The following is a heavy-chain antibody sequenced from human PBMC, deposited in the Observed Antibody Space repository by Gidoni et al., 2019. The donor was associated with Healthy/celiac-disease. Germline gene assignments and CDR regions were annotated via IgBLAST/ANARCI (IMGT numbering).Heavy chain of an antibody. CDR3: ARGLRWELLPPLDY. J-gene: IGHJ4*02. CDR2: IIPSFGTA. Sequence: QVQLVQSGAEVKKPGSSVKVSCKASGATFSSYAISWVRQAPGQGLEWMGGIIPSFGTANYAQKFQGRVTITADESTSTAYMELSSLRSEDTAVYYCARGLRWELLPPLDYWGQGTLVTVSS. CDR1: GATFSSYA. V-gene: IGHV1-69*01. D-gene: IGHD1-26*01.